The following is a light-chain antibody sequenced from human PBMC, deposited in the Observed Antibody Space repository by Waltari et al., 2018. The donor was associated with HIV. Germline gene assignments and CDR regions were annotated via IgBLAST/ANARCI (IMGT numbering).Light chain of an antibody. Sequence: QSVLTQPPSTSGTPGQRVTIYCSGSSFTIGSHSVYWYRHLPGTAPKIVMYRDDQRPSGVPVRFSGSKSGTSASLAISGLRSEDEADYFCATWDDSLSGSVFGGGTKLTVL. CDR1: SFTIGSHS. CDR2: RDD. V-gene: IGLV1-47*01. J-gene: IGLJ3*02. CDR3: ATWDDSLSGSV.